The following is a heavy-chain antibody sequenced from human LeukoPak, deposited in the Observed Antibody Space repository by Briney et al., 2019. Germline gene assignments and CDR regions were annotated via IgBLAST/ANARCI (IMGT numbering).Heavy chain of an antibody. V-gene: IGHV3-74*01. CDR3: TRRVDTTRWYDP. CDR2: ISGDGSTT. J-gene: IGHJ5*02. D-gene: IGHD2-15*01. Sequence: GGSLRLSCAASGFTFSTYWMHWVRQAPGEGLVWVSRISGDGSTTNYADSVKGRFTISRDNAKNTLFLQMNSLRAEDTAVYYCTRRVDTTRWYDPWGQGTLVTVSS. CDR1: GFTFSTYW.